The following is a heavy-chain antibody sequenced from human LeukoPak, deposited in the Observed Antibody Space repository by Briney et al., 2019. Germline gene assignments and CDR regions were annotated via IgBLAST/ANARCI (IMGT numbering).Heavy chain of an antibody. V-gene: IGHV3-74*01. CDR3: ARDYSGDLFDS. Sequence: PGGSLRLSCAASGFSFSTQWMHWVRQAPGKGLVWVSRINIDGSSTTYADSVKGRFTISRDNAKNTLYLQMNSLRAEDTAVYYCARDYSGDLFDSWGQGTLVTVSS. D-gene: IGHD2-21*01. J-gene: IGHJ4*02. CDR2: INIDGSST. CDR1: GFSFSTQW.